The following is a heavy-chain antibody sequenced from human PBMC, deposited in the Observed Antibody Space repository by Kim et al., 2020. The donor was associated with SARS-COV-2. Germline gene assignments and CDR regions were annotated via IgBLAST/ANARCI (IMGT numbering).Heavy chain of an antibody. CDR3: VKESGSGSYYSWTYYYYGMDV. D-gene: IGHD3-10*01. Sequence: GGSLRLSCAASGCTFSSYGMHWVRQAPGKGLEWVGVISYDGSKKYYADSVKGRFTISRDNSKNTLYLQMNSLRAEDTAVYYCVKESGSGSYYSWTYYYYGMDVWGQGTTVTVSS. J-gene: IGHJ6*02. CDR2: ISYDGSKK. V-gene: IGHV3-30*18. CDR1: GCTFSSYG.